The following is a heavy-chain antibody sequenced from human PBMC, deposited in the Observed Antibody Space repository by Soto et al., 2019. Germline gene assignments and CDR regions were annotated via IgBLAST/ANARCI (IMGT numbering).Heavy chain of an antibody. CDR1: GFTFNTYG. CDR3: AKDGYVTICGVLYNWFDY. J-gene: IGHJ5*01. Sequence: GGSLRLSCAASGFTFNTYGLSWVRQAPGKGLEWVSGISASGGGTYYADSVKGRLTVSRDNSKNTLYLEMNNLRGEDTAIYFCAKDGYVTICGVLYNWFDYWGQGTVVTVSS. V-gene: IGHV3-23*01. CDR2: ISASGGGT. D-gene: IGHD3-3*01.